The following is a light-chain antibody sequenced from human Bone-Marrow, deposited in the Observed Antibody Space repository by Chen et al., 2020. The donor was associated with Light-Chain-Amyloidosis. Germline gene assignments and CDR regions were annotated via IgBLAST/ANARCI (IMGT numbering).Light chain of an antibody. CDR3: QQSYSDPWA. CDR1: QRISSY. J-gene: IGKJ1*01. Sequence: DIQTTPSPSSLSASVGDRVTITYRASQRISSYLNWYQQKPGKAPKLLIHTASPLQSGVPSRFSGSGSGTDFTLTISSLQPEDFASYYCQQSYSDPWAFGHGTKVEI. CDR2: TAS. V-gene: IGKV1-39*01.